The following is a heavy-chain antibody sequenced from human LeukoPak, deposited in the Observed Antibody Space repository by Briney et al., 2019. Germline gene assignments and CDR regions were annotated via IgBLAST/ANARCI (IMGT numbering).Heavy chain of an antibody. D-gene: IGHD3-10*01. V-gene: IGHV3-23*01. Sequence: GGSLRLSCAASGVTFRTYAMSWVRQAPGKGLEWVAGIGGSGASTFYADSVKGRFTISRYNSKNTLYLQMNSLRAEDTAVYYCARVSGIWGQGTLVTVSS. J-gene: IGHJ4*02. CDR1: GVTFRTYA. CDR3: ARVSGI. CDR2: IGGSGAST.